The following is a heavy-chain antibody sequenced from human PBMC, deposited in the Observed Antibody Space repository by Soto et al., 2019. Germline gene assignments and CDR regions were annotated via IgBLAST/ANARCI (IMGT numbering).Heavy chain of an antibody. D-gene: IGHD3-22*01. Sequence: GASVKVSCKVSGYTLTELSMHWVRQAPGKGLEWMGGFDPEDGETIYAQKFQGRVTMTEDTSTDTAYMELSSLRSEDTAVYYCAAGGIYYDSSGCHYYYYGMDVWGQGTTVTVSS. J-gene: IGHJ6*02. V-gene: IGHV1-24*01. CDR2: FDPEDGET. CDR1: GYTLTELS. CDR3: AAGGIYYDSSGCHYYYYGMDV.